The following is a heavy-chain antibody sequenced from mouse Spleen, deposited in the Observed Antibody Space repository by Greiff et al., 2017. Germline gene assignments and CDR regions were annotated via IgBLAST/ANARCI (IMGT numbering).Heavy chain of an antibody. CDR1: GYTFTDYY. CDR2: INPNNGGT. CDR3: ARGITTATGGYAMDY. D-gene: IGHD1-2*01. V-gene: IGHV1-26*01. Sequence: VQLQQSGPELVKPGASVKISCKASGYTFTDYYMNWVKQSHGKSLEWIGDINPNNGGTSYNQKFKGKATLTVDKSSSTAYMELRSLTSEDSAVYYCARGITTATGGYAMDYWGQGTSVTVSS. J-gene: IGHJ4*01.